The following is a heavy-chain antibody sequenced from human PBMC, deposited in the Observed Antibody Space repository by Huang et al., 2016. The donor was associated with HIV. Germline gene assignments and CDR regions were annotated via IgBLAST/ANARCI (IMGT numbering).Heavy chain of an antibody. Sequence: QVQLQQWGAGLLKPSETLSLTCAVYGGSFSGYYWSWIRQSPGKGLEWIGEINHSGRTNYNPSLKSRLTISVDTSKNQVSLKLSSVTAADTAVYYCARERMMSWLDDHDAFDIWGQGTMVTVSS. J-gene: IGHJ3*02. CDR3: ARERMMSWLDDHDAFDI. CDR2: INHSGRT. V-gene: IGHV4-34*01. CDR1: GGSFSGYY. D-gene: IGHD1-1*01.